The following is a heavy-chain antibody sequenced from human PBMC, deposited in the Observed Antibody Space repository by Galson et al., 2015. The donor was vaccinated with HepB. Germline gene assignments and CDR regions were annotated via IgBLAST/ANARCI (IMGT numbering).Heavy chain of an antibody. J-gene: IGHJ3*02. D-gene: IGHD2-2*02. CDR2: IGGSGGTT. CDR1: GFTLRSYV. V-gene: IGHV3-23*01. Sequence: SLRLSCAASGFTLRSYVMSWVRQAPGKGLEWVSGIGGSGGTTYYADSVQGRFAISRDSSKNTLYLQMNSLSAADSAVYYCARTTSLRYDAFDIWGQGTMVTVSS. CDR3: ARTTSLRYDAFDI.